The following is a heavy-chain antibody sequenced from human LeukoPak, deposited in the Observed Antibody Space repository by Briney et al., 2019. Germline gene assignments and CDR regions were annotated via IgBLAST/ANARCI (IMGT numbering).Heavy chain of an antibody. Sequence: GGSLRLSCAVSGFSFNSYAMSWVRQAPGKGLEWVSAISASGGSTYYADSVKGRFTISRDNSKNTLYLQMNSLRAEDTAIYYCAKVVGFYYYSGVDVWGQGTTVTVSS. V-gene: IGHV3-23*01. CDR1: GFSFNSYA. J-gene: IGHJ6*02. CDR3: AKVVGFYYYSGVDV. D-gene: IGHD2-15*01. CDR2: ISASGGST.